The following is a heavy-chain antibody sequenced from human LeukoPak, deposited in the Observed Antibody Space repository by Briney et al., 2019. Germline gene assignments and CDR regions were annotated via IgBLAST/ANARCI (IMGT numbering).Heavy chain of an antibody. CDR1: GGSIRSNY. D-gene: IGHD6-19*01. V-gene: IGHV4-59*01. CDR2: ISDSGDT. CDR3: AKEAGWH. J-gene: IGHJ4*02. Sequence: SETLSLTCTVSGGSIRSNYWSWIRQPPGKGLEWIGCISDSGDTNYIPSLKSRVSISVDSSKNQLSLRLSSVTAADTAVYYCAKEAGWHWGQGTLVTVSS.